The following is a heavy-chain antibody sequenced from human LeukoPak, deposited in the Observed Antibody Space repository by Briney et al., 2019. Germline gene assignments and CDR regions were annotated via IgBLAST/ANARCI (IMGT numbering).Heavy chain of an antibody. Sequence: QSGGSLRLSCVASGFTFSSYEMNWVRQAPGKGLEWVSYISSSGSTIYYADSVKGRFTISRDNAKNSLYLQMNSLRAEDTAVYYCARLGYYYGSGSLTPLYYYYYMDVWGKGTTVTISS. D-gene: IGHD3-10*01. J-gene: IGHJ6*03. CDR3: ARLGYYYGSGSLTPLYYYYYMDV. CDR1: GFTFSSYE. CDR2: ISSSGSTI. V-gene: IGHV3-48*03.